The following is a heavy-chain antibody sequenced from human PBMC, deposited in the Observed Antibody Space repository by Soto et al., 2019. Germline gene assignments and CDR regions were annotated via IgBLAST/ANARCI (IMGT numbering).Heavy chain of an antibody. D-gene: IGHD3-10*01. Sequence: ASVKVSCKSSGYTFTSYGIIWVRQAPGQGLEWMGWISAYNGNTNYAQKLQGRVTMTTDTSTSTAYMELRSLRSDDTAVYYCARDIDSITGGDYWGQGTLVNVSS. CDR1: GYTFTSYG. CDR2: ISAYNGNT. CDR3: ARDIDSITGGDY. J-gene: IGHJ4*02. V-gene: IGHV1-18*01.